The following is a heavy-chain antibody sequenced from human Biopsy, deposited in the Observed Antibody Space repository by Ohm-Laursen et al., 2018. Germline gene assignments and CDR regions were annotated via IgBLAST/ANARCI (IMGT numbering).Heavy chain of an antibody. Sequence: ASVKASRKASGYTFTSHDLNWVRQATGQGLEWMGWMSPNTGNTVYAQRFQDRVTMTSDTSTGTAYMELTSLTSDDTAVYFCARWETTLGRSLDSWGQGTLVAVSS. V-gene: IGHV1-8*01. CDR3: ARWETTLGRSLDS. CDR1: GYTFTSHD. J-gene: IGHJ4*02. D-gene: IGHD1-26*01. CDR2: MSPNTGNT.